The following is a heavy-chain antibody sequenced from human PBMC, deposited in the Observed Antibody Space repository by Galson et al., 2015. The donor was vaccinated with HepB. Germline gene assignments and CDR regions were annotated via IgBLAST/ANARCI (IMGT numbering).Heavy chain of an antibody. J-gene: IGHJ5*02. CDR2: IDPSDSYT. Sequence: QSGAEVKKPGESLRISCKGSGYSFTSYWISWVRQMPGKGLEWMGRIDPSDSYTNYSPSFQGHVTISADKSISTAYLQWSSLKASDTAMYYCARHRTLRDRGLATISAFDWFDPWGQGTLVTVSS. D-gene: IGHD5-24*01. CDR1: GYSFTSYW. V-gene: IGHV5-10-1*01. CDR3: ARHRTLRDRGLATISAFDWFDP.